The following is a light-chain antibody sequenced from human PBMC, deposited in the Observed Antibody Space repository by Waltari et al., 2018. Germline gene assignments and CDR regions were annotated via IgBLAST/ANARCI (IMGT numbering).Light chain of an antibody. J-gene: IGLJ2*01. V-gene: IGLV1-44*01. CDR2: YNN. CDR3: SVWDDSLNGVI. Sequence: QSVLTQPPSASGTPGQRVTISCSGGSSNIGRNTVNWYQHVPGTAPKLPIYYNNQRPSGVPDRFSGSMSDTSASLAISGLQSEDEATYYCSVWDDSLNGVIFGGGTNLAVL. CDR1: SSNIGRNT.